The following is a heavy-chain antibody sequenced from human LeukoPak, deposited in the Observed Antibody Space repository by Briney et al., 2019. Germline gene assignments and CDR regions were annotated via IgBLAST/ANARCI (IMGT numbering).Heavy chain of an antibody. CDR2: ISSSSSYI. Sequence: GGSLRLSCVASRFTFSSYSMNWVRPAPGRGLEWVSSISSSSSYIYYADSVKGRFTISRDNAKSSLYLQMNRLRAEDTAVYYCARDIAYCGGDCYSGVWYFDLWGRGTLVTVSS. J-gene: IGHJ2*01. CDR3: ARDIAYCGGDCYSGVWYFDL. D-gene: IGHD2-21*02. V-gene: IGHV3-21*01. CDR1: RFTFSSYS.